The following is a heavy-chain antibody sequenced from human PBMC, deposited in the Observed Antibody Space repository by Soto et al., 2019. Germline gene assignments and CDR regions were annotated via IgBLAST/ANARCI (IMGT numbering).Heavy chain of an antibody. CDR3: ARVGGVVPAATDFDY. CDR1: GFCFSSYG. V-gene: IGHV3-33*01. CDR2: IWYAGSNK. D-gene: IGHD2-2*01. J-gene: IGHJ4*02. Sequence: AGRALRLSCAACGFCFSSYGMHWVRQGPGKGLEWVAVIWYAGSNKYYADSVKGRFTISRDNSKNTLYLQMNSLRAEDTAVYYCARVGGVVPAATDFDYWGQGTLVTVSS.